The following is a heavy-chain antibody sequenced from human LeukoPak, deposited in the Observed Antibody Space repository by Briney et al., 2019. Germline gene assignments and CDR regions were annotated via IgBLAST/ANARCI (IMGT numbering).Heavy chain of an antibody. Sequence: PGGSLRLSCAASGFTFSSYSMNWVRKAPGKGLEWVSSISSSSSYIYYADSVKGRFTISRDNAKNSLYLQMNSLRAEDTAVYYCARVVSSPGGDAFDIWGQGTMVTVSS. CDR3: ARVVSSPGGDAFDI. J-gene: IGHJ3*02. CDR2: ISSSSSYI. D-gene: IGHD2-2*01. V-gene: IGHV3-21*01. CDR1: GFTFSSYS.